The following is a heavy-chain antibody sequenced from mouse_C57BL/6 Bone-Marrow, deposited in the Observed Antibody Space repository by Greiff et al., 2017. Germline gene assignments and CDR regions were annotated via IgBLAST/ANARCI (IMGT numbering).Heavy chain of an antibody. Sequence: EVKLVESGGDLVKPGGSLKLSCAASGFTFSSYGMSWVRQTPDKRLEWVATISSGGSYTYYPDSVKGRFTISRDNAKNTRYLQMSSLKSEDTAMYYCARQRIYYDYAWFAYWGQGTLVTVSA. D-gene: IGHD2-4*01. CDR3: ARQRIYYDYAWFAY. CDR2: ISSGGSYT. CDR1: GFTFSSYG. J-gene: IGHJ3*01. V-gene: IGHV5-6*01.